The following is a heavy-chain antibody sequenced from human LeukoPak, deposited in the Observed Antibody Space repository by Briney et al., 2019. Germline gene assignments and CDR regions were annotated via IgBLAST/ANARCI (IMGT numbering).Heavy chain of an antibody. V-gene: IGHV3-21*01. J-gene: IGHJ4*02. CDR2: ISSSSSYI. D-gene: IGHD3-22*01. Sequence: SGGSLRLSCAASGFTFRTYGMNWVRQAPGKGLEWVSSISSSSSYIYYADSVKGRFTISRDNAKNSLYLQMNSLRAEDTAVYYCARDLEFYYYDSSGYYIPYWGQGTLVTVSS. CDR1: GFTFRTYG. CDR3: ARDLEFYYYDSSGYYIPY.